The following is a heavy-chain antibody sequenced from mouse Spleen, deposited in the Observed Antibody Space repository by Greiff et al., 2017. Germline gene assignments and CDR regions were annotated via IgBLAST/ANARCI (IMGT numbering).Heavy chain of an antibody. CDR2: IYPRSGNT. CDR3: AELGYAMDY. J-gene: IGHJ4*01. CDR1: GYTFTSYG. D-gene: IGHD4-1*01. V-gene: IGHV1-81*01. Sequence: VKLVESGAELARPGASVKLSCKASGYTFTSYGISWVKQRTGQGLEWIGEIYPRSGNTYYNEKFKGKATLTADKSSSTAYMELRSLTSEDSAVYFCAELGYAMDYWGQGTSVTVSS.